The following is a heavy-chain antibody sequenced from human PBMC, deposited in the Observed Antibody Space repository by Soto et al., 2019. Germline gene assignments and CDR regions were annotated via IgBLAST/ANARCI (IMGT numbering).Heavy chain of an antibody. Sequence: GGSLRLSCAASGFTVSTNYMSWVRQAPGKGLEWVSVIYSGGSTYYADSVKGRFTISRDNSKNTLYLQMNSLRAEDTAVYYCANGRDYYDSSGYFSYWGQRTLVTVSS. CDR1: GFTVSTNY. CDR3: ANGRDYYDSSGYFSY. V-gene: IGHV3-66*01. CDR2: IYSGGST. J-gene: IGHJ4*02. D-gene: IGHD3-22*01.